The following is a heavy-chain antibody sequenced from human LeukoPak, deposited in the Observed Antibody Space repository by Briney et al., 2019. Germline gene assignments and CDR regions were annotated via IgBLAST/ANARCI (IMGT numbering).Heavy chain of an antibody. CDR1: GYTFTGYY. CDR2: INPNSGGT. CDR3: AGTQFYDSSGYLDY. J-gene: IGHJ4*02. D-gene: IGHD3-22*01. V-gene: IGHV1-2*02. Sequence: ASVKVSCKASGYTFTGYYMHWVRQAPGQGLEWMGWINPNSGGTNCAQKFQGRVTMTRDTSISTAYMELSRLRSDDTAVYYCAGTQFYDSSGYLDYWGQGTLVTVSS.